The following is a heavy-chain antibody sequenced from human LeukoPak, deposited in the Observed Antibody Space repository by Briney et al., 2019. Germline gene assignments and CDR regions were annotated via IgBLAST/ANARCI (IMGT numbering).Heavy chain of an antibody. V-gene: IGHV3-48*03. CDR1: GFTFSSYE. CDR3: GEVSITLVGGV. CDR2: ISSSSNTI. D-gene: IGHD3-10*02. Sequence: GGSLRLSCAASGFTFSSYEMNWVRQAPGKGLERVSYISSSSNTIYYADSVKGRFTIYRDNAKNSLHLQMNSGRAEDTSVYCSGEVSITLVGGVWGKGTTVTISS. J-gene: IGHJ6*04.